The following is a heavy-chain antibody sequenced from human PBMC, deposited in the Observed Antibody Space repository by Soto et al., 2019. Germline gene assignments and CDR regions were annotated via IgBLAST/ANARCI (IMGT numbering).Heavy chain of an antibody. CDR1: GGSISSGRYY. D-gene: IGHD1-26*01. V-gene: IGHV4-31*03. CDR2: IYYTAGT. CDR3: ARDRSMSATFNS. J-gene: IGHJ4*02. Sequence: PSETRSLTGTVAGGSISSGRYYWTWIRQLPRKGLEYIGYIYYTAGTYYNPSLKSRVTISVDTCKGQFSLNLGSVTAADTAVYYCARDRSMSATFNSWGQGSLVTVFS.